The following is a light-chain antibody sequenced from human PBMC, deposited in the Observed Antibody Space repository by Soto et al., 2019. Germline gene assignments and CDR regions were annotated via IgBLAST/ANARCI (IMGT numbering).Light chain of an antibody. Sequence: QSALTQPASVSGSPGQSVTISCTATRSDIGGYNFVSWYQQYPGKAPKLLIYDVRNRPSGISNRFSGSKSDNTASLTISGLQAEDEADYYCNSYRAISTYVFGTGTKLTVL. J-gene: IGLJ1*01. CDR2: DVR. V-gene: IGLV2-14*03. CDR3: NSYRAISTYV. CDR1: RSDIGGYNF.